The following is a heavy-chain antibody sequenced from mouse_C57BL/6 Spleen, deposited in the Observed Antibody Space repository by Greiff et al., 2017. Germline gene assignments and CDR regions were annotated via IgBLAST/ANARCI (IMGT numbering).Heavy chain of an antibody. CDR1: GYTFTSYW. J-gene: IGHJ1*03. CDR2: INPSNGGT. CDR3: ANNPSSSYPHRYVDV. V-gene: IGHV1-53*01. D-gene: IGHD1-1*01. Sequence: VQLQQPGTELVKPGASVKLSCKASGYTFTSYWMHWVKQRPGQGLEWIGNINPSNGGTTYNEKFKSKATLTVDKSSCTAYMNLSSLTSEDSAVYYCANNPSSSYPHRYVDVWGTGTTVTVSS.